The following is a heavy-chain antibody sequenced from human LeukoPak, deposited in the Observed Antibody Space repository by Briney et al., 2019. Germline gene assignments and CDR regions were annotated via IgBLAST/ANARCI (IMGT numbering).Heavy chain of an antibody. J-gene: IGHJ4*02. CDR3: ARDLYYYDSSGYYDY. CDR2: MNPNSGNT. D-gene: IGHD3-22*01. V-gene: IGHV1-8*01. CDR1: GYTFTSCD. Sequence: ASVKVSCKASGYTFTSCDINWVRQATGQGLEWMGWMNPNSGNTGYAQKFQGRVTMTRNTSISTAYMELSGLRSEDTAVYYCARDLYYYDSSGYYDYWGQGTLVTVSS.